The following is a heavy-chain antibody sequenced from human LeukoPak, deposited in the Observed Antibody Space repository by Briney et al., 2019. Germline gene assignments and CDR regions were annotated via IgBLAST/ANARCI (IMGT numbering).Heavy chain of an antibody. CDR3: ARIPLGDYYYMDV. J-gene: IGHJ6*03. CDR1: GFTFSSYS. V-gene: IGHV3-21*01. CDR2: IGSSSSYI. D-gene: IGHD3-10*01. Sequence: GGSLRLSCAASGFTFSSYSMNWVRQAPGRGLEWVSSIGSSSSYIYYADSVKGRFTISRDNAKNSPYLQMNSLRAEDTAVYYCARIPLGDYYYMDVWGKGTTVTVSS.